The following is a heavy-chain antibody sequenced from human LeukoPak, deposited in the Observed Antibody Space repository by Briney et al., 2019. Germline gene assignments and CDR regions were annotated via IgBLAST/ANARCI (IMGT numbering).Heavy chain of an antibody. J-gene: IGHJ6*03. D-gene: IGHD2-2*01. CDR1: GGTFSSYA. Sequence: SVKVSCKASGGTFSSYAISWVRQAPGQGLEWMGRIIPILGIANYAQKFQGRVTITTDGSTSTAYMELSSLRSEDTAVYYCASPLPHCSSTSCYNMDVWGKGTTVTVSS. V-gene: IGHV1-69*04. CDR2: IIPILGIA. CDR3: ASPLPHCSSTSCYNMDV.